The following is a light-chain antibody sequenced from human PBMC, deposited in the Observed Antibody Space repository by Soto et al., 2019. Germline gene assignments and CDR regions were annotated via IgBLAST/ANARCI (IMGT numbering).Light chain of an antibody. CDR1: QSVSSSY. Sequence: EIVLTQSPGTLSLSPGERATLSCRASQSVSSSYLAWYQQKPGQAPRLLIYGASSRATGIPDRFSGSGSGTEFTLTISSLQSEDFGVYYCQQYYGWPRTFGPGTKVDIK. J-gene: IGKJ1*01. CDR2: GAS. V-gene: IGKV3-20*01. CDR3: QQYYGWPRT.